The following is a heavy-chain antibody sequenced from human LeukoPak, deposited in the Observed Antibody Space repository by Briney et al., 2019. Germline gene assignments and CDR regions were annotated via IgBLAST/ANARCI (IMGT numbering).Heavy chain of an antibody. Sequence: GGSLRLSCAASGFTVSSNYMSWVRQAPGKRLEWVSVIYSGGSTYYADSVKGRFTISRDNSKNTLYLQVNSLRAEDTAVYYCARGGTSSWYRWSFDPWGQGTLVTVSS. D-gene: IGHD6-19*01. J-gene: IGHJ5*02. CDR2: IYSGGST. CDR3: ARGGTSSWYRWSFDP. CDR1: GFTVSSNY. V-gene: IGHV3-53*01.